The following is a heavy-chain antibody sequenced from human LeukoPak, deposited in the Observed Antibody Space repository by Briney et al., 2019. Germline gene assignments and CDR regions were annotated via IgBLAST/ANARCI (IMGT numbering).Heavy chain of an antibody. CDR1: GFTFSSYW. CDR3: AAVPYYGMDV. CDR2: IKQDGSEK. J-gene: IGHJ6*04. Sequence: GGSLGLSCAASGFTFSSYWMSWVRQAPGKGLEWVANIKQDGSEKYYVGSVKGRFTISRDNAKNSLYLQMNSLRAEDTAVYYCAAVPYYGMDVWGKGTTVTVSS. D-gene: IGHD6-19*01. V-gene: IGHV3-7*03.